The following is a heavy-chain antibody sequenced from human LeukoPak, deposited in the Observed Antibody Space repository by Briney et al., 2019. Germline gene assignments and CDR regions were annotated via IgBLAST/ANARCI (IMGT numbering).Heavy chain of an antibody. CDR1: GFTFSNNS. D-gene: IGHD5-18*01. Sequence: GGSLRLSCAASGFTFSNNSMTWARRAPGKGLEWVSTISYSGGDTYYADSVRGRFTISRDNSRDTVYLQMNNLRAEDTAIYFCVKRGSNYGPFDNWGQGTLVTVSS. CDR3: VKRGSNYGPFDN. J-gene: IGHJ4*02. V-gene: IGHV3-23*01. CDR2: ISYSGGDT.